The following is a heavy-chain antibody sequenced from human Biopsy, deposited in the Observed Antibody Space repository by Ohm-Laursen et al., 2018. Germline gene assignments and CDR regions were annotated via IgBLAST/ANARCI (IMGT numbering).Heavy chain of an antibody. CDR2: ITVSADTT. D-gene: IGHD3-3*01. J-gene: IGHJ5*01. Sequence: SLRLSCAASGFTFSSYAMNWVRQAPGKGLEWVSAITVSADTTYYADSVRGRFTVSRDNSQNTLYLQMNSLRAEDTAVYFCAREIYPTTIYRPVDSWGQGTLVTVSP. V-gene: IGHV3-23*01. CDR3: AREIYPTTIYRPVDS. CDR1: GFTFSSYA.